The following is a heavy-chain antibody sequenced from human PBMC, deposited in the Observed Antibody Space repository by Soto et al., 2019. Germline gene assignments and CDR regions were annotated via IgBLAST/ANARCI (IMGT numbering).Heavy chain of an antibody. J-gene: IGHJ4*02. CDR2: IYYSGAT. CDR3: VRGETKAPFAS. D-gene: IGHD3-16*01. Sequence: QVQLQESGPGLVKPSETLSLTCTVSGDSIKHYYWNWIRQPPVKGLEWIGYIYYSGATNYNPSLQSRVTISKNQCSLKLTSVPAAATAVYYCVRGETKAPFASWGKGILVTVSS. CDR1: GDSIKHYY. V-gene: IGHV4-59*01.